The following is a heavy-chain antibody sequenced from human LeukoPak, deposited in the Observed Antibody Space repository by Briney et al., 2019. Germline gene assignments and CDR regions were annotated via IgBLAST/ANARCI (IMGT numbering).Heavy chain of an antibody. CDR2: INPSGGST. J-gene: IGHJ3*02. CDR1: GGTFSSYA. CDR3: ARDRVGATFSAFDI. D-gene: IGHD1-26*01. V-gene: IGHV1-46*01. Sequence: GASVKVSCKASGGTFSSYAISWVRQAPGQGLEWMGIINPSGGSTSYAQKFQGRVTMTRDTSTSTVYMELSSLRSEDTAVYYCARDRVGATFSAFDIWGQGTMVTVSS.